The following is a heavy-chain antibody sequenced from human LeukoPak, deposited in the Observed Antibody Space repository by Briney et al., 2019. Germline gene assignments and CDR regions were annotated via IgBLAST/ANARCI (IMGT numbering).Heavy chain of an antibody. V-gene: IGHV1-69*13. CDR3: ARERVPSSSSYYYYYGMDV. CDR2: IIPIFGTA. J-gene: IGHJ6*02. CDR1: GGTFSSYA. D-gene: IGHD6-6*01. Sequence: SVKVSCKASGGTFSSYAISWVRQAPGQGLEWMGGIIPIFGTANYAQKFQGRVTITADESMSTAYMELSSLRSEDTAVYYCARERVPSSSSYYYYYGMDVWGQGTTVTVSS.